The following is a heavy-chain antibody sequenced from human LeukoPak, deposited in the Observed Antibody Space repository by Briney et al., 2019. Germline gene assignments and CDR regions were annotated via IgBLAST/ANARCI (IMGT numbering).Heavy chain of an antibody. J-gene: IGHJ4*02. CDR1: GGTFSSYA. CDR2: INPNSGGT. D-gene: IGHD3-22*01. Sequence: GASVKVSCKASGGTFSSYAISWVRQVPGQGLEWMGWINPNSGGTNYAQKFQGRVTMTRDTSISTAYMELSRLRSDDTAVYYCARDLRYYYDSSGYQDYWGQGTLVTVSS. V-gene: IGHV1-2*02. CDR3: ARDLRYYYDSSGYQDY.